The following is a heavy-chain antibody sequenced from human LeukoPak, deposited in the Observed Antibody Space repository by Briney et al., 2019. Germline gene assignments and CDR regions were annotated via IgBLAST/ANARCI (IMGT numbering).Heavy chain of an antibody. D-gene: IGHD6-6*01. Sequence: KPGGSLRLSCAASRCIFNDYYISWIRQAPGKGLEWVSHIDSSSTYTNYADSVKGRFTISRDNAKKSPYLQINSLRADDTAVYYCARGRGISRPYYFDSWGQGTLVTVSS. V-gene: IGHV3-11*06. CDR2: IDSSSTYT. CDR1: RCIFNDYY. J-gene: IGHJ4*02. CDR3: ARGRGISRPYYFDS.